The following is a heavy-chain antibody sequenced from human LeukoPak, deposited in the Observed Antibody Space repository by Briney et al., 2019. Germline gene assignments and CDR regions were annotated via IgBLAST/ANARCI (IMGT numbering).Heavy chain of an antibody. CDR3: AKGGKWDVTPFDY. CDR2: ISHDESHK. V-gene: IGHV3-30*18. CDR1: GFTFTRYG. D-gene: IGHD1-26*01. Sequence: PGGSLRLSCAASGFTFTRYGMHWVRQAPGKGLEWVAVISHDESHKYYGDSVKGRFTISRDNSKNTLYLQMNNLRAEDTALYYCAKGGKWDVTPFDYWGQGTLVTVSS. J-gene: IGHJ4*02.